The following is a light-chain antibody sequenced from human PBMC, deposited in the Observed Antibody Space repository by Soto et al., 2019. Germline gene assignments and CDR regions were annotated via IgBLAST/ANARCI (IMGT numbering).Light chain of an antibody. Sequence: QSALTQPASVSGSPGQSITISCTGTSSDVGSYNLVSWYQQHPGQAPKLMIYEGSKRPSGVSNRFSGSKSGNTASLTITGLQAEDEADYYCCSYAGSRVVFGGGTKLTVL. CDR1: SSDVGSYNL. CDR2: EGS. J-gene: IGLJ2*01. CDR3: CSYAGSRVV. V-gene: IGLV2-23*01.